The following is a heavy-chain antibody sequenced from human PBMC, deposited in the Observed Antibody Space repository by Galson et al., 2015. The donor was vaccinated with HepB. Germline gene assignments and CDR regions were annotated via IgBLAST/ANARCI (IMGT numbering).Heavy chain of an antibody. D-gene: IGHD3-3*01. CDR1: GYTFTGYY. CDR3: ARTLNYDFWSGSPPGFDY. CDR2: INPNSGGT. V-gene: IGHV1-2*02. Sequence: SVKVSCKASGYTFTGYYMHWGRQAPGQGLEWMGWINPNSGGTNYAQKFQGRVTMTRDTSISSAYMELSRLRSDDTAVYYCARTLNYDFWSGSPPGFDYWGQGTLVTVSS. J-gene: IGHJ4*02.